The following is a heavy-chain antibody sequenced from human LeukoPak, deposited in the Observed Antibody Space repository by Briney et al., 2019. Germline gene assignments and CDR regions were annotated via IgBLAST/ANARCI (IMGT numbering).Heavy chain of an antibody. CDR2: ISSSSSYI. J-gene: IGHJ5*02. CDR3: AREAAYCGGDCYSWFDP. V-gene: IGHV3-21*01. Sequence: GGSLRLSCAASGFTFSSYSMNWVRQAPGKGLEWVSSISSSSSYIYYADSVKGRFTISRDNAKNSLYLQMNSLRAEDTAVYYCAREAAYCGGDCYSWFDPWGQGTLVTVSS. CDR1: GFTFSSYS. D-gene: IGHD2-21*02.